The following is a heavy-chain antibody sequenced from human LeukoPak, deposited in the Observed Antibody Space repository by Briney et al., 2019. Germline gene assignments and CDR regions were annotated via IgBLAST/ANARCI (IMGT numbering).Heavy chain of an antibody. CDR1: GGSISSSNW. J-gene: IGHJ4*02. V-gene: IGHV4-4*02. D-gene: IGHD3-10*01. CDR2: IYHSGST. CDR3: ASADYYRIDF. Sequence: PSGTLSLTCAVSGGSISSSNWWSWVRQPPGKGLEWIGEIYHSGSTNYNPSLKSRVTMSLDKAKRQFSLKLSSVTAADTSVYFCASADYYRIDFWGQGTLVTVSS.